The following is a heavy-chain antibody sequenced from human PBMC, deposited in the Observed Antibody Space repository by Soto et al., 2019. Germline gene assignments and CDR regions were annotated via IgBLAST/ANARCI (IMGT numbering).Heavy chain of an antibody. V-gene: IGHV3-23*01. CDR3: AKNQGVELVPLATVDWFDP. Sequence: TGGSLRLSCAASGFIFENFGMSWVCQAPGKGLEWISSISGSGFKKYYADSVKGRFTISRDNSKSTVYLELNNLSAEDTAVYHCAKNQGVELVPLATVDWFDPWGQGSVVTVSS. D-gene: IGHD1-26*01. J-gene: IGHJ5*02. CDR1: GFIFENFG. CDR2: ISGSGFKK.